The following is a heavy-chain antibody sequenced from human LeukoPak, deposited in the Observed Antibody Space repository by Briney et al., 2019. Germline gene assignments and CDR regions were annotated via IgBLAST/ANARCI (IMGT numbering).Heavy chain of an antibody. CDR1: GGSISSGGYS. Sequence: QPSETLSLTCAVSGGSISSGGYSWSWIRQPPGKGLEWIGYIYHSGSTYYNPSLKSRVTISVDTSKNQFSLKLSSVTAADTAVYYCARDGGVGASPDAAFDIWGQGTMVTVSS. D-gene: IGHD1-26*01. CDR2: IYHSGST. CDR3: ARDGGVGASPDAAFDI. J-gene: IGHJ3*02. V-gene: IGHV4-30-2*01.